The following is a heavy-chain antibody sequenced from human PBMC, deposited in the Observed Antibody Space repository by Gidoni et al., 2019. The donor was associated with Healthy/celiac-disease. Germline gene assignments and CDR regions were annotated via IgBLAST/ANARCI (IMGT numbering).Heavy chain of an antibody. D-gene: IGHD6-19*01. CDR3: ARDRGRQWLGGVDY. J-gene: IGHJ4*02. Sequence: QVQLVESGGGLVQPGRSLTLSCAASVFTFSSYGMHWVRQAPGKGLEWGAVIWYDGSNKYYADAVKGRFTISRDNSKNTLYLQMNSLRAEDTAVYYCARDRGRQWLGGVDYWGQGTLVTVSS. V-gene: IGHV3-33*01. CDR1: VFTFSSYG. CDR2: IWYDGSNK.